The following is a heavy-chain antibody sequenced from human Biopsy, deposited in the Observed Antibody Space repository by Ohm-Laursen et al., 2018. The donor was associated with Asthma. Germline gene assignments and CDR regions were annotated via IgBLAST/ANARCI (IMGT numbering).Heavy chain of an antibody. CDR2: ISYDGSSI. D-gene: IGHD6-19*01. CDR1: RFTYE. V-gene: IGHV3-30*19. J-gene: IGHJ4*02. CDR3: AREGVAGTHIED. Sequence: SLRLSCSAPRFTYELHWVRQAPGKGLEWVAVISYDGSSIYYADSVKGRFTISRDNSKNTLSLQMNSLTAEDTAVYYCAREGVAGTHIEDWGQGTLVTVSS.